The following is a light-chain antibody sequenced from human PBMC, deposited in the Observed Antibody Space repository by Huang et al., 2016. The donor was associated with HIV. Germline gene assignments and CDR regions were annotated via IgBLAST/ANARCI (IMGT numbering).Light chain of an antibody. CDR3: QQTYNSPWT. CDR2: ATS. V-gene: IGKV1-39*01. Sequence: DIQMTQSPSSLSASVGGRIFVACRANQTISSYLNWYQQKPGNAPKHLIYATSILQSVGPSRFSGRGSGTTFILTITDLQPEDFATYYCQQTYNSPWTFGQGTKVEIK. CDR1: QTISSY. J-gene: IGKJ1*01.